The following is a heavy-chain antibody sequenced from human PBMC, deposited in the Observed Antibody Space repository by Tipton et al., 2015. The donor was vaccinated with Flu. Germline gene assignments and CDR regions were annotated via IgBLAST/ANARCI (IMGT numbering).Heavy chain of an antibody. J-gene: IGHJ5*01. D-gene: IGHD4-11*01. V-gene: IGHV4-30-4*01. CDR1: GGSITSGDYY. Sequence: LRLSCTVSGGSITSGDYYWSWIRQPPGKGLEWIGYIYYSGRTNYNPSLKSRVTILVDRSKNQFSLKLRFVTAADTAVYYCARRDYSNYVSVPKNWFDSWGQGILVTVSS. CDR3: ARRDYSNYVSVPKNWFDS. CDR2: IYYSGRT.